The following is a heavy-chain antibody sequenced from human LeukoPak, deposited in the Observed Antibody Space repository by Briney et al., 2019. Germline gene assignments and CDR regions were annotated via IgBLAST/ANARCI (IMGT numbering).Heavy chain of an antibody. D-gene: IGHD4-11*01. Sequence: ASVKVSCKASGYTFTSYGISWVRQAPGQGLEWMGWISAYNGNTNYAQKLQGRVTMTTDTSTSTAYMELRSLRSDDTAVYYCARSSNYARFEGYYYYYYMDVWGKGTTVTVSS. CDR2: ISAYNGNT. CDR1: GYTFTSYG. J-gene: IGHJ6*03. V-gene: IGHV1-18*01. CDR3: ARSSNYARFEGYYYYYYMDV.